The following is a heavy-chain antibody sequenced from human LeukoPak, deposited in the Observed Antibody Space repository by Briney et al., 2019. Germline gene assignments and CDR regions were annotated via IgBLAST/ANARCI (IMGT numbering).Heavy chain of an antibody. D-gene: IGHD3-22*01. CDR3: ARERYYYDSRGNMIDY. CDR1: GGTFSSYA. J-gene: IGHJ4*02. CDR2: IIPIFGTA. V-gene: IGHV1-69*05. Sequence: GSSVKVSCKASGGTFSSYAISWVRQAPGQGLEWMGRIIPIFGTANYAQKFQGRVTLTTDESTSTAYMELSSLRSEDTAVYYCARERYYYDSRGNMIDYWGQGTLVTVSS.